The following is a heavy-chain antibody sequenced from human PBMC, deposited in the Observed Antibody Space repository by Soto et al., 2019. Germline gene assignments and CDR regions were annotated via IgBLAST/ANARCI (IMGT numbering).Heavy chain of an antibody. CDR3: ARNWNLALVPAAYFDS. V-gene: IGHV4-39*01. CDR2: VYYTGTT. CDR1: NFSVLTSIYY. J-gene: IGHJ4*02. D-gene: IGHD2-2*01. Sequence: SDTLSLTCTVSNFSVLTSIYYWAWIRQPPGKGLEWVGTVYYTGTTYYNPSLQSRVTISIDTSKNQFSLNLNSVTAADTAVYYCARNWNLALVPAAYFDSWGQGTLVTVSS.